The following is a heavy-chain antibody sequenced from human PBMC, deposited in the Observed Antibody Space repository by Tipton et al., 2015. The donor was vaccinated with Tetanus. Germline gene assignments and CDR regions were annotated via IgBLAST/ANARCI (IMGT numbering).Heavy chain of an antibody. CDR2: IYYSGST. V-gene: IGHV4-31*03. CDR1: GGSISSGGYY. J-gene: IGHJ3*02. CDR3: ARVFGQGGGYFHIGAFDI. D-gene: IGHD3-22*01. Sequence: LRLSCTVSGGSISSGGYYWSWIRQHPGKGLEWIGYIYYSGSTYYNPSLKSRVTISVDTSKNQFSLKLSSVTAADTAVYYCARVFGQGGGYFHIGAFDIWGQGTMVTVSS.